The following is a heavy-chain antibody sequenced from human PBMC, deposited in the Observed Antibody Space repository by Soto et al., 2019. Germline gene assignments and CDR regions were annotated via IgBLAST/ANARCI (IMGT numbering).Heavy chain of an antibody. J-gene: IGHJ5*02. V-gene: IGHV1-69*01. D-gene: IGHD6-13*01. CDR1: GGTFSSYA. CDR3: ARAISSSWVRGGWWFDP. Sequence: QVQLVQSGAEVKKPGSSVKVSCKASGGTFSSYAISWVRQAPGQGLEWMGEIIPIFGTANYAQKFQGRVTITADESTSTAYMELSSLRYEDTAVYYCARAISSSWVRGGWWFDPWGQGTLVTVSS. CDR2: IIPIFGTA.